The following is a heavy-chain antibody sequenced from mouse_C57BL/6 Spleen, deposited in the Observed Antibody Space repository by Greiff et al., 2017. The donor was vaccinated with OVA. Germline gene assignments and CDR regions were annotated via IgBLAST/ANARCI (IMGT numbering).Heavy chain of an antibody. J-gene: IGHJ4*01. D-gene: IGHD2-3*01. CDR2: ILPGSGST. CDR3: ARKGAIDDGSYYYAMDY. CDR1: GYTFTGYW. Sequence: QVQLQQSGAELMKPGASVKLSCKATGYTFTGYWIEWVKQRPGHGLEWIGEILPGSGSTNYNEKFKGKATFTADTTSNTAYMQLSSLTTEDSAIYYCARKGAIDDGSYYYAMDYWGQGTSVTVSS. V-gene: IGHV1-9*01.